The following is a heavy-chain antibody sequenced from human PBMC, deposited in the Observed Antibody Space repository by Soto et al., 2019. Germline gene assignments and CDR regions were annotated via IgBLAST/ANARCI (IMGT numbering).Heavy chain of an antibody. V-gene: IGHV6-1*01. Sequence: SQTLSLTCVISGDSVSSNSAAWNWIRQSPSRGLEWLGRTYYRSKWYSDYAVSVKSRVIINPDTSKNKFSLQLNSVTPADTAVYYCARALMNPHRAFDLWGQRTMLTVSS. D-gene: IGHD3-9*01. CDR1: GDSVSSNSAA. J-gene: IGHJ3*01. CDR3: ARALMNPHRAFDL. CDR2: TYYRSKWYS.